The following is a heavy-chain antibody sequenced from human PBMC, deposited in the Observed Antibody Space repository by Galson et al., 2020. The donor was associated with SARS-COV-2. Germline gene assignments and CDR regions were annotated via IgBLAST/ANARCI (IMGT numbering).Heavy chain of an antibody. J-gene: IGHJ4*02. CDR3: ARGRDGYIDY. Sequence: LSLTCAISGDSVSSNTVAWNWIRQSPSRGLEWLGRTYYRSKWRNDYAVSVKSRITINPDTSKNQFSLQVNSVTPEDTAMYYCARGRDGYIDYWGQGTLVTVSS. CDR2: TYYRSKWRN. V-gene: IGHV6-1*01. CDR1: GDSVSSNTVA.